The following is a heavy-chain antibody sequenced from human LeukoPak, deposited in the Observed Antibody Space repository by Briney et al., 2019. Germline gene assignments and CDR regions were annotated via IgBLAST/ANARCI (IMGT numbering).Heavy chain of an antibody. CDR3: ARVVLWFGVTNAFDI. Sequence: PSQTLSLTCAVSGGSISSSNWWSWVRQPPGKGLEWIGEIYHSGSTNYNPSLKSRVTISVDKSKNQFSLKLSSVTAADTAVYYCARVVLWFGVTNAFDIWGQGTMVTVSS. CDR2: IYHSGST. CDR1: GGSISSSNW. V-gene: IGHV4-4*02. J-gene: IGHJ3*02. D-gene: IGHD3-10*01.